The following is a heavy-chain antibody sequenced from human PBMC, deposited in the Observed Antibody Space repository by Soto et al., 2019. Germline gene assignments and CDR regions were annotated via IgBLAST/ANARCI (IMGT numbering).Heavy chain of an antibody. V-gene: IGHV3-21*01. Sequence: GGSLRLSCAASGFTFSSYSMNWVRQAPGKGLEWVSSISSSSSYIYYADSVKGRFTNSRDNAKNSLYLQMNSLRAEETAVYYCARVTTKSGYFDYWGQGTLVTVSS. CDR3: ARVTTKSGYFDY. CDR1: GFTFSSYS. J-gene: IGHJ4*02. D-gene: IGHD4-17*01. CDR2: ISSSSSYI.